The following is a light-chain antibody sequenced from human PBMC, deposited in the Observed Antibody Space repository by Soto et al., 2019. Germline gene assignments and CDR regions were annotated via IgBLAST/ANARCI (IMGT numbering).Light chain of an antibody. J-gene: IGKJ5*01. CDR1: QSISSY. CDR3: HHSYSTPPIT. Sequence: DIQMTQTPSSLSAYVGDRVTITCRVSQSISSYLNWYQQIPGKAPKLLIYAASSLQSGVPSRFSGSGSGTDFTLTISSLQPEDFATYYCHHSYSTPPITFGQGTRLEIK. CDR2: AAS. V-gene: IGKV1-39*01.